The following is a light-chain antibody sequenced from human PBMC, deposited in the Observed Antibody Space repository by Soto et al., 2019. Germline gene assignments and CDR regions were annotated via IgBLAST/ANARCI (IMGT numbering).Light chain of an antibody. V-gene: IGKV4-1*01. CDR2: WAS. CDR1: QXXXYSSNNKNY. J-gene: IGKJ1*01. Sequence: DILITHSPDALSXXXXXXXTXXXXSXQXXXYSSNNKNYLAWYQQKPGQPPKLLIYWASTRESGVPDRFSGSGSGTDFTLTISSLQAEDVAVYYCQQYYSTPWTFGQGTKVDIK. CDR3: QQYYSTPWT.